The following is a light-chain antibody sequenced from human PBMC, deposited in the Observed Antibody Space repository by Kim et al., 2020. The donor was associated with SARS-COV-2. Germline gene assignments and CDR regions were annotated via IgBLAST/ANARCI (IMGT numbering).Light chain of an antibody. V-gene: IGLV1-44*01. J-gene: IGLJ1*01. CDR2: SNN. Sequence: GQRVSISCSVSTSITLVYSVIWSQQVPATAPKPLVDSNNQRPSGGPDRFSGSKAGTSASLAISGLQSEDESIFYCASWDESLNGYVFGPGTKVTAL. CDR3: ASWDESLNGYV. CDR1: TSITLVYS.